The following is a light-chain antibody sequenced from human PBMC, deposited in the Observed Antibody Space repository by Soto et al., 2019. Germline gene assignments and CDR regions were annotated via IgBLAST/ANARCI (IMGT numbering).Light chain of an antibody. CDR3: TSYSRSVTPL. Sequence: ASDGQSITISCSGTGSDVGDSVHVSWYQQHPGAAPRLIIYEISLRPSGVSDRFSGSKSGTTASLTISGLQPDEEADYYCTSYSRSVTPLFGTGTKVTVL. CDR1: GSDVGDSVH. CDR2: EIS. V-gene: IGLV2-14*01. J-gene: IGLJ1*01.